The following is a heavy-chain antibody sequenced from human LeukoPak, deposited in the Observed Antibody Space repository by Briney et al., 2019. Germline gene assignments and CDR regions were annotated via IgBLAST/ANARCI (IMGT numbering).Heavy chain of an antibody. D-gene: IGHD3-22*01. CDR3: ARDLYDSSGYSDAFDI. J-gene: IGHJ3*02. Sequence: KPGSSVKVSCKASGYTFTSYGISWVRQAPGQGLEWMGWISAYNGNTNYAQKLQGRVTMTTDTSTSTAYMELRSLRSDDTAVYYCARDLYDSSGYSDAFDIWGQGTMVTVSS. CDR1: GYTFTSYG. V-gene: IGHV1-18*01. CDR2: ISAYNGNT.